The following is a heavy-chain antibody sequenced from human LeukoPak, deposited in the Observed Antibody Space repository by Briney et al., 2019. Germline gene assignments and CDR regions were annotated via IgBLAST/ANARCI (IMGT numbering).Heavy chain of an antibody. CDR2: IYHSGST. Sequence: SETLSLTCTVSGYSISSGYYWGWIRQPPGKGLEWIGSIYHSGSTYYNPSLKSRATISVDTSKNQFSLKLSSVTAADTAVYYCARDRLGLFDYWGQGTLVTVSS. D-gene: IGHD3-16*01. CDR3: ARDRLGLFDY. J-gene: IGHJ4*02. V-gene: IGHV4-38-2*02. CDR1: GYSISSGYY.